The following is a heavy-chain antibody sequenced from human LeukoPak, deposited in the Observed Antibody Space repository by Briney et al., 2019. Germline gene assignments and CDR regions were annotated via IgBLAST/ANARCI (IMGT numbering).Heavy chain of an antibody. D-gene: IGHD3-22*01. CDR1: GFTFSSYS. J-gene: IGHJ5*02. CDR3: ARDWSYDSSAYPHA. V-gene: IGHV3-48*02. CDR2: ISSSSATI. Sequence: GGSLRLSCAASGFTFSSYSMNWVRQAPGKGLEWVSYISSSSATICYADSVKGRFTISRDNAKNSLYLQMNSLRDEDTAVYYCARDWSYDSSAYPHAWGQGTLVTVSS.